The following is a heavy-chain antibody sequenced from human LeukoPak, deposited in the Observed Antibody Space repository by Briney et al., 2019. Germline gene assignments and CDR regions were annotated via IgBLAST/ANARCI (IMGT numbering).Heavy chain of an antibody. J-gene: IGHJ4*02. Sequence: GGSLRLSCAASGFTFSRYGMHWVRQAPGKGLEWVAVISYDGSNKYYADSVKGRFTIPRDNSKNTLYLQMNSLRAEDTAVYYCAKSGGGYSSGWFYWGQGTLVTVSS. V-gene: IGHV3-30*18. CDR1: GFTFSRYG. CDR2: ISYDGSNK. CDR3: AKSGGGYSSGWFY. D-gene: IGHD6-19*01.